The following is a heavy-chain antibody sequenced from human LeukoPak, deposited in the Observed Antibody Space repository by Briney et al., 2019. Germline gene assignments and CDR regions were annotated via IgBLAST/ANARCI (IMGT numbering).Heavy chain of an antibody. J-gene: IGHJ4*02. CDR2: ISWNSGSI. CDR3: AKDIGSGSYSFGPLDY. D-gene: IGHD3-10*01. Sequence: PGGSLRLSCAASGFTFDDYAMHWVRQAPGKGLEWVSGISWNSGSIGYADSVKGRFTISRDNAKNSLYLQMNSLRAEDTALSYCAKDIGSGSYSFGPLDYWGQGTLVTVSS. V-gene: IGHV3-9*01. CDR1: GFTFDDYA.